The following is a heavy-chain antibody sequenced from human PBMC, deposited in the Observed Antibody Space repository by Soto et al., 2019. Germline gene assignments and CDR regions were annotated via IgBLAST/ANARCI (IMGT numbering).Heavy chain of an antibody. V-gene: IGHV4-34*01. CDR1: GQSFSGHS. CDR3: ARGSGIVALPGELEDVNYDY. D-gene: IGHD1-1*01. CDR2: INESGST. J-gene: IGHJ4*02. Sequence: QVQLQQWGAGLVKPSETLSLSCAVYGQSFSGHSWAWIRQPQGKGLEWIGEINESGSTYYNPSLKSRVTISTDTSKTQFSLKLSAVSAADTAAYFCARGSGIVALPGELEDVNYDYWGQGTLVNVSS.